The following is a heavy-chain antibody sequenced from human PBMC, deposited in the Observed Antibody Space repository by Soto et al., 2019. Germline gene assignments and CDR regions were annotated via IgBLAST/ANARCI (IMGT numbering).Heavy chain of an antibody. Sequence: ASVKVSCKASGYTFTSYDITWVRQATGQGLEWMGWIIPKFGNANYAQKFQGRVTITADESTSTAYMELSSLRSEDTAVYYCATVADTAMADYWGQGTLVTVSS. CDR2: IIPKFGNA. D-gene: IGHD5-18*01. CDR1: GYTFTSYD. CDR3: ATVADTAMADY. V-gene: IGHV1-69*13. J-gene: IGHJ4*02.